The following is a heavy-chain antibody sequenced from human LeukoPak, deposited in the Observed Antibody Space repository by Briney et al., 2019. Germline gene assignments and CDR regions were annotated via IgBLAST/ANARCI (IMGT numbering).Heavy chain of an antibody. V-gene: IGHV3-21*01. J-gene: IGHJ4*02. Sequence: GGSLRLSCAVSGFAFSVYAMTWVRQAPGKGLEWVSSITGDCKYITYADSVKGRFTISRDNAKNSLYLQVASLRGDDTATYYCAREGNDYYYDQWGQGTLVTVSP. CDR2: ITGDCKYI. CDR3: AREGNDYYYDQ. CDR1: GFAFSVYA. D-gene: IGHD3-16*01.